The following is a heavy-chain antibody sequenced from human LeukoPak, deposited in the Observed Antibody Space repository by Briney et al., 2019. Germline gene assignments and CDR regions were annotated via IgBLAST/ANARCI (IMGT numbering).Heavy chain of an antibody. CDR3: ARNKRVPGYYDSGNNAQIPGY. V-gene: IGHV1-18*01. CDR1: GYTFTSYA. CDR2: ISAYNGNT. J-gene: IGHJ4*02. D-gene: IGHD3-10*01. Sequence: GASVKVSCTASGYTFTSYAMNWVRQAPGQGLEWMGWISAYNGNTNYAQNLQGRVTMTTDTSTSTAYMELRSLRSDDTAVYYCARNKRVPGYYDSGNNAQIPGYWGQGTLVTVSS.